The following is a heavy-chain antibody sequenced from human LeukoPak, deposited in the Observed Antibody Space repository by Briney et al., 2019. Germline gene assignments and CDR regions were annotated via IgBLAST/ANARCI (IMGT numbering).Heavy chain of an antibody. V-gene: IGHV3-74*01. D-gene: IGHD5-24*01. CDR3: ARAVREMATISD. Sequence: GGSLRLSCAASGFTFSSYWMHWVRQAPGKGLVWVSRINSDGSSTSYADSVKGRFTISRDNAKNTLYLQMNSLRAEDTAVYYCARAVREMATISDWGQGTLVTVSS. J-gene: IGHJ4*02. CDR2: INSDGSST. CDR1: GFTFSSYW.